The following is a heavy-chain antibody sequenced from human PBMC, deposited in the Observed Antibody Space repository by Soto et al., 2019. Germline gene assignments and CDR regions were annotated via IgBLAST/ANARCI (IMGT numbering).Heavy chain of an antibody. CDR3: ARQGSY. J-gene: IGHJ4*02. Sequence: SETLSLTCAVYGGSFSGYYWSWIRQPPGKGLEWIGEINHSGSTNYNPSLKSRVTISADPSKNQVSLTLTSVTAADTAVYYCARQGSYWGQGALVTVS. V-gene: IGHV4-34*01. CDR1: GGSFSGYY. CDR2: INHSGST.